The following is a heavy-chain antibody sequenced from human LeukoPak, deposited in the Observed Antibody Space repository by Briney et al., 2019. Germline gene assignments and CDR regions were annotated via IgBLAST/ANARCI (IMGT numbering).Heavy chain of an antibody. CDR3: ANREVDILTGYWGAFDI. V-gene: IGHV3-23*01. CDR2: ISGSGGST. Sequence: GGSLRLSCAASGFTFSSYGMSWVRQAPGKGLEWVSAISGSGGSTYYADSVKGRFTISRDNSKNTLYLQMNSLRAEDTAVHYCANREVDILTGYWGAFDIWGQGTMVTVSS. J-gene: IGHJ3*02. D-gene: IGHD3-9*01. CDR1: GFTFSSYG.